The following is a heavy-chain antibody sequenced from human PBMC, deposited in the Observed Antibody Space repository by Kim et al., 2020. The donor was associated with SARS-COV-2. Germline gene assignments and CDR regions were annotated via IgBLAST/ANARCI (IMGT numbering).Heavy chain of an antibody. CDR2: IWYDGSNK. Sequence: GGSLRLSCAASGFTFSSYGMHWVRQAPGKGLGWVAVIWYDGSNKYYADSVKGRFTISRDNSKNTLYLQMNSLRAEDTAVYHCARVVVVTTPYGMDVWGQG. CDR3: ARVVVVTTPYGMDV. J-gene: IGHJ6*02. D-gene: IGHD3-22*01. V-gene: IGHV3-33*01. CDR1: GFTFSSYG.